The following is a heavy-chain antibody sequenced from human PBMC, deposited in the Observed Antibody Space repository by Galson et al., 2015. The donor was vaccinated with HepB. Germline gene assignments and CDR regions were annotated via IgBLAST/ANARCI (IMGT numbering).Heavy chain of an antibody. V-gene: IGHV4-4*02. CDR1: GGSISTSYW. D-gene: IGHD3-10*01. CDR2: IFHSGST. Sequence: ETLSLTCAVSGGSISTSYWWNWVRQSPGKGLEWIGEIFHSGSTNYNPSLKSRVTISVDKSKKQFSLKLTSVTAADTAVYYCARGRDYYGSQIGGSPWGQGTLVTVYS. CDR3: ARGRDYYGSQIGGSP. J-gene: IGHJ5*02.